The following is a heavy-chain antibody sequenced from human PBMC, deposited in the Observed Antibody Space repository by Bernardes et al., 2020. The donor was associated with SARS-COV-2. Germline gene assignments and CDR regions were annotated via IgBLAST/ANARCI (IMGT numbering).Heavy chain of an antibody. V-gene: IGHV4-4*02. CDR3: ASDYYDSSGYINIGAFDY. Sequence: SETLSLTCAVSGDSVSSSNWWIWVRQSPGVGLEYIGETYHTGTTKYKSSLKSRVTMSVDKPNNQFSLTLTSVTAADTAVYYCASDYYDSSGYINIGAFDYWGQGTLVTVSS. CDR1: GDSVSSSNW. J-gene: IGHJ4*02. CDR2: TYHTGTT. D-gene: IGHD3-22*01.